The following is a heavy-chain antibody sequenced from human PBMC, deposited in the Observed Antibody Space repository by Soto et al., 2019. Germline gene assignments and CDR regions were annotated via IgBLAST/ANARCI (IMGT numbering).Heavy chain of an antibody. J-gene: IGHJ3*01. CDR1: GFTFTDHS. D-gene: IGHD5-12*01. Sequence: EVQLVESGGGLVQPGGSLRLSCTASGFTFTDHSMNWVRHAPGKGLERLSYINDISNAIHYADSVKGRFAMSRDNAKKSVFLQMNSLRVEDTGVYYCARDRPTTFSADLWGQGTVVTVSS. CDR2: INDISNAI. V-gene: IGHV3-48*04. CDR3: ARDRPTTFSADL.